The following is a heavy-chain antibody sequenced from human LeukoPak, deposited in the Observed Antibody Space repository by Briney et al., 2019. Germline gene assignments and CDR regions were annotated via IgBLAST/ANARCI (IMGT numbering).Heavy chain of an antibody. Sequence: SETLSLTCTVSGGSISSSSYYWGWIRQPPGKGLEWIGSIYYSGRTYYNPSLKSRVTISVDTSKNQFSLKVNSVTAADTAVYYCARAVRMEQQLYDYWGQGTLVTVSS. CDR1: GGSISSSSYY. J-gene: IGHJ4*02. CDR2: IYYSGRT. CDR3: ARAVRMEQQLYDY. D-gene: IGHD6-13*01. V-gene: IGHV4-39*07.